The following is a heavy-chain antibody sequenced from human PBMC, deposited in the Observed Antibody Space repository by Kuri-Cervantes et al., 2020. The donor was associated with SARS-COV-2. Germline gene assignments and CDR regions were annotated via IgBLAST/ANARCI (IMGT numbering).Heavy chain of an antibody. CDR3: ARDSPLVGATWNYFDY. J-gene: IGHJ4*02. V-gene: IGHV3-48*03. Sequence: GESLKISCAAPGFTFSSYEMNWVRQAPGKGLEWVSYISSSGSTIYYADSVKGRFTISRDNAKNSLYLQMNSLRAEDTAVYYCARDSPLVGATWNYFDYWGQGTLVTVSS. D-gene: IGHD1-26*01. CDR1: GFTFSSYE. CDR2: ISSSGSTI.